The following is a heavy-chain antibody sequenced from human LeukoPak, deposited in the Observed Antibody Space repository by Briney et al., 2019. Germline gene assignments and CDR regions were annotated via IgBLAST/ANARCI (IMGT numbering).Heavy chain of an antibody. CDR1: GFTFSSYA. D-gene: IGHD1-26*01. Sequence: GGSLRLSCAASGFTFSSYAMLWVRQAPGKGLEWVAVISYDGSNKYYADSVKGRFTISRDNSKNTLYLQMNSLRAEDTAVYYCASSSGSYANDNWGQGTLVTVPS. CDR2: ISYDGSNK. CDR3: ASSSGSYANDN. V-gene: IGHV3-30-3*01. J-gene: IGHJ4*02.